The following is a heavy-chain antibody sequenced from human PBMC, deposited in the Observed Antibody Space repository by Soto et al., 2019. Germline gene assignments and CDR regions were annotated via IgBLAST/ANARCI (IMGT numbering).Heavy chain of an antibody. CDR3: ARASREDAFDI. CDR1: GGSISTYY. CDR2: IYFSGTT. Sequence: QVQLQESGPGLVKPSETLSLTCTVSGGSISTYYWSWIRQPPGGGLEWIGYIYFSGTTNYNPSLKSRVTMSVDTCKIQFSLKLSSVTAADTAMYYCARASREDAFDIWGQGTVVTVSS. D-gene: IGHD1-26*01. J-gene: IGHJ3*02. V-gene: IGHV4-59*12.